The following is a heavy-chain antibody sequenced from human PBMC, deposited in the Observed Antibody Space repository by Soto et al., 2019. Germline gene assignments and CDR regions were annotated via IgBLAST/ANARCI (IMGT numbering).Heavy chain of an antibody. CDR3: AKNGQPPYYYYGMDV. Sequence: QGQLVQSGPEVKKPGASVKVSCKTSGYTFSRYGISWVRQAPGQGLEWMGWISGYNGDTNYAQKVQGRVTMTIDTSTHTAYIELRSLTSDDTAIYYCAKNGQPPYYYYGMDVWGQGTTVTVSS. CDR1: GYTFSRYG. V-gene: IGHV1-18*01. CDR2: ISGYNGDT. D-gene: IGHD2-8*01. J-gene: IGHJ6*02.